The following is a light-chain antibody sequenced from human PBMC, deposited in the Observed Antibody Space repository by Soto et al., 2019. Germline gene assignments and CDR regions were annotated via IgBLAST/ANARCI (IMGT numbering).Light chain of an antibody. CDR3: QQYGSSPPYT. CDR1: QSVSSSY. Sequence: EIGLTQSPGTLSLSQGERATLSCRASQSVSSSYLAWYQKKPGQAPRLLIYGASSRATGIPNRFSGSGSGTDFTLTISRLEPEDFAVYYCQQYGSSPPYTFGQGTKLEIK. V-gene: IGKV3-20*01. J-gene: IGKJ2*01. CDR2: GAS.